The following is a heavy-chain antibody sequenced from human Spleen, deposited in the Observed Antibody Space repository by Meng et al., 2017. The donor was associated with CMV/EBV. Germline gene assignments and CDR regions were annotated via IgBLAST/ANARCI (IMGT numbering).Heavy chain of an antibody. CDR1: GFNFNEYT. CDR2: ITSDGNLI. Sequence: GGSLRLSCAASGFNFNEYTMNWIRQAPGRGLEWVSSITSDGNLIFYIDSVKGRFTFSRDNARNSLYLQMNSLRAEDTALYYCARVRYYYGSGSVYLDAFDIWGQGTMVTVSS. V-gene: IGHV3-21*04. CDR3: ARVRYYYGSGSVYLDAFDI. D-gene: IGHD3-10*01. J-gene: IGHJ3*02.